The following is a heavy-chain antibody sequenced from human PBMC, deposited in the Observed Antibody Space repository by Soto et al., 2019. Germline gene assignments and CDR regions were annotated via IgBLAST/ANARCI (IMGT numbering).Heavy chain of an antibody. D-gene: IGHD2-15*01. V-gene: IGHV3-21*01. CDR2: MSSSTTYV. Sequence: GGSLRLSCAASGFTFSPYYMSWVRQAPGKGLEWVSSMSSSTTYVFYADSVKGRFTISRDNAKNSLYLHMNSLRAEDTAVYYCARDQGGNSWPKYFDYWGQGTLVTVSS. CDR3: ARDQGGNSWPKYFDY. J-gene: IGHJ4*02. CDR1: GFTFSPYY.